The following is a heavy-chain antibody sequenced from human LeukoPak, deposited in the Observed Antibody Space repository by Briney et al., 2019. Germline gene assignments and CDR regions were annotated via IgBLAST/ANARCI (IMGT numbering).Heavy chain of an antibody. J-gene: IGHJ4*02. CDR3: ARVLRGYTIDY. V-gene: IGHV3-48*01. Sequence: PGGSLRLSCAASGFTFSTYSMNWVRQAPGKGLEWVSYISSSGTTIYYADSVKGRFTISRDNAKKSLYLQMNSLRAEDTAVYYCARVLRGYTIDYWGQGTRVTVSS. CDR1: GFTFSTYS. D-gene: IGHD5-18*01. CDR2: ISSSGTTI.